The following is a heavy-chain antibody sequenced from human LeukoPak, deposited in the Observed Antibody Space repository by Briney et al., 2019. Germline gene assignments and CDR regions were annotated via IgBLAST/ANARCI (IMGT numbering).Heavy chain of an antibody. CDR3: ARNRMSFGMVIGGVNWFDP. CDR2: IYTSGST. V-gene: IGHV4-61*02. J-gene: IGHJ5*02. CDR1: GGSISSGSYY. Sequence: SQTLSLTCTVSGGSISSGSYYWSWIRQPAGKGLEWIGRIYTSGSTNYNPSLKSRVTISVDKSKKHLSLQLSSVTAADTAVYYWARNRMSFGMVIGGVNWFDPWGQGTLVTVSS. D-gene: IGHD3-3*01.